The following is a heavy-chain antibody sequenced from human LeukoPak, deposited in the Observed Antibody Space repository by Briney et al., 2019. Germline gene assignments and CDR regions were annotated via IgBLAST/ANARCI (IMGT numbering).Heavy chain of an antibody. J-gene: IGHJ4*02. D-gene: IGHD2-2*02. CDR2: INPNSGGT. CDR1: GYTFTGYY. Sequence: ASVKVSCKASGYTFTGYYMHWVRQAPGQGHEWMGWINPNSGGTNYAQKFQGRVTMTRDTSISTAYMELSRLRSDDTAVYYCARVRYCSSTSCYNFDYWGQGTLVTVSS. CDR3: ARVRYCSSTSCYNFDY. V-gene: IGHV1-2*02.